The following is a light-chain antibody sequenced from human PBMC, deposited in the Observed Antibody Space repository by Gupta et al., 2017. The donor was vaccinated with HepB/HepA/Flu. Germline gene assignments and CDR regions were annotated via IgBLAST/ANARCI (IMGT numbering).Light chain of an antibody. CDR1: QSLVFSDGNTF. V-gene: IGKV2-30*01. Sequence: EVVLTQSPLSLPVTLGQPASISCRSSQSLVFSDGNTFLHWFQQRPGQSPRRLLYQVSKRDSVVPQRFSGSGSGTDFTLIISRVEAEDVAIYYCVQCTHWPTFGGGTKVEIK. J-gene: IGKJ4*01. CDR3: VQCTHWPT. CDR2: QVS.